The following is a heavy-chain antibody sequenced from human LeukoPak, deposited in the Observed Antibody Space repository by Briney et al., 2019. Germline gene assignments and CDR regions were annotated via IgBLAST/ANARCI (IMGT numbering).Heavy chain of an antibody. Sequence: GGSLRLSCAASGFTVSSNYMSWVRQAPGKGLEWVSVIYSGGSTYYADSVKGRFTISRDNSKNTLYLQMNSLRAEDTAVYYCARSDDYGDNVGFDPWGQGTLVTVSS. CDR3: ARSDDYGDNVGFDP. CDR2: IYSGGST. D-gene: IGHD4-23*01. CDR1: GFTVSSNY. J-gene: IGHJ5*02. V-gene: IGHV3-53*01.